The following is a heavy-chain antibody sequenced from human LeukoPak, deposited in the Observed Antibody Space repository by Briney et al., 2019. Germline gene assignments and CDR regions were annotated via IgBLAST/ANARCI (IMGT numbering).Heavy chain of an antibody. D-gene: IGHD5-18*01. Sequence: SETLSLTCAVYGGSFSGYYWSWIRQPPGKGLEWIGEINHSGSTNYNPSLKSRVTISVDTSKNQFSLKPSSVTAADTAVYYCARGSGGFSYSPYYFDYWGQGTLVTVSS. CDR2: INHSGST. J-gene: IGHJ4*02. V-gene: IGHV4-34*01. CDR3: ARGSGGFSYSPYYFDY. CDR1: GGSFSGYY.